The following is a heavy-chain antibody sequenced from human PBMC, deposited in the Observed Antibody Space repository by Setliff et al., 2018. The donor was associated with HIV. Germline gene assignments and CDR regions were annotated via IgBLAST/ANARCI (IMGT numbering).Heavy chain of an antibody. Sequence: ASVKVSCKTSGGTFSRYAISWVRQAPGQGLEWMGWISPNRVATNFAQKFLGRVTMTRDTSISTAYLELSSLTSDDTAVYYCARVLAGLNWFDPWGQGTLVTVSS. CDR2: ISPNRVAT. CDR1: GGTFSRYA. V-gene: IGHV1-2*02. J-gene: IGHJ5*02. CDR3: ARVLAGLNWFDP. D-gene: IGHD2-15*01.